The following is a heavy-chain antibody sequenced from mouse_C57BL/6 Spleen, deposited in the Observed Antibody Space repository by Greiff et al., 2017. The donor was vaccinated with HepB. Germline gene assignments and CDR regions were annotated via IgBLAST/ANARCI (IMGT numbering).Heavy chain of an antibody. D-gene: IGHD4-1*01. CDR2: IYPGNSDT. V-gene: IGHV1-5*01. CDR3: TLSNWDGTGFDY. J-gene: IGHJ2*01. Sequence: EVQLQQSGTVLARPGASVKMSCKTSGYTFTSYWMHWVKQRPGQGLEWIGAIYPGNSDTSYNQKFKGKAKLTAVTSASTAYMELSSLTNEDSTVYYCTLSNWDGTGFDYWGQGTTLTVSS. CDR1: GYTFTSYW.